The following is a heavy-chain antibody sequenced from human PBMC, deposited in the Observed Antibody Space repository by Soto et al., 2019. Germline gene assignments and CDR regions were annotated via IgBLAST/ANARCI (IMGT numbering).Heavy chain of an antibody. D-gene: IGHD3-22*01. CDR3: ARDDYDSSGYYYVDY. V-gene: IGHV3-33*01. Sequence: SCTASGFTFSSYGMHWVRQAPGKGLEWVAVIWYDGSNKYYADSLKGRFTISRDNSKKTLYLQVNSLRAEDTAVYFCARDDYDSSGYYYVDYWGQGTLVTVSS. J-gene: IGHJ4*02. CDR2: IWYDGSNK. CDR1: GFTFSSYG.